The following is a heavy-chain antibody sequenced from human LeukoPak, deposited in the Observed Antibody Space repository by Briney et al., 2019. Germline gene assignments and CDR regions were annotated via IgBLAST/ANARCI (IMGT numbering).Heavy chain of an antibody. Sequence: SQTLSLTCAISGDTVTSGIWNWIRQSPSRGLEWLGRTYHWSKWFNDYAVSLESRMTINADTSRNQFSLQLNSVTTEDTAVYYCARDLHGSRGEFDYWGQGTLVTVSS. V-gene: IGHV6-1*01. CDR3: ARDLHGSRGEFDY. D-gene: IGHD3-16*01. J-gene: IGHJ4*02. CDR2: TYHWSKWFN. CDR1: GDTVTSGI.